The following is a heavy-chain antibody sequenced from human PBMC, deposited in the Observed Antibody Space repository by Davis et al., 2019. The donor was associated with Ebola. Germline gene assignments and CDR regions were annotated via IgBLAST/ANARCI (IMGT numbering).Heavy chain of an antibody. Sequence: GESLKISCAASGFTFSDYYMSWIRQAPGKGLEWVSYISSSSSYTNYADSVKGRFTISRDNAKNSLYLQMNSLRAEDTAVYYCRGIAARPANFDLWGRGTLVTVSS. V-gene: IGHV3-11*06. CDR1: GFTFSDYY. CDR2: ISSSSSYT. D-gene: IGHD6-6*01. CDR3: RGIAARPANFDL. J-gene: IGHJ2*01.